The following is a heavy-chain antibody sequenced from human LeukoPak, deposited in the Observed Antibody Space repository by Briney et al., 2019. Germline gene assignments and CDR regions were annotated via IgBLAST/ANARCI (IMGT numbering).Heavy chain of an antibody. CDR1: GFTLTNYA. J-gene: IGHJ4*02. D-gene: IGHD1-26*01. V-gene: IGHV3-23*01. CDR2: ISGSGATT. CDR3: ARVFGGTYGGDY. Sequence: GGSLRLSCAASGFTLTNYAMSWVRQAPGKGLEWVSAISGSGATTYYADSVRGRFTISRDISKNTLYLQMNSLRAKDTAIYYCARVFGGTYGGDYWGQGTLVTVSS.